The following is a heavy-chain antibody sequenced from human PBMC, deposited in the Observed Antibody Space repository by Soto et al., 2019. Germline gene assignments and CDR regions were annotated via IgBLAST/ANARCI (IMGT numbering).Heavy chain of an antibody. CDR1: GGSFSGYY. CDR2: INHSGST. D-gene: IGHD4-17*01. CDR3: ARPASNYGGNYYFDY. Sequence: SETLSLTCAVYGGSFSGYYWSWIRQPPGKGLEWIGEINHSGSTNYNPSLKSRVTISVDTSKNQFSLKLSSVTAADTAVYYCARPASNYGGNYYFDYWGQGTLVTVSS. J-gene: IGHJ4*02. V-gene: IGHV4-34*01.